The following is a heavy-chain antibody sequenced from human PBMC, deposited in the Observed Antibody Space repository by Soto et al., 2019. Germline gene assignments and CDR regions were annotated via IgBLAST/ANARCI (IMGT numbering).Heavy chain of an antibody. Sequence: SETLSLTCTVSGGSISSYYWSWIRQPPGKGLEWIGYIYYSGSTNYNPSLKSRVTISVDTSKNQFSLKLSSVTAADTAVYYCARDYGDFYFDYWGQGTTVTVSS. CDR3: ARDYGDFYFDY. CDR2: IYYSGST. J-gene: IGHJ4*03. V-gene: IGHV4-59*01. CDR1: GGSISSYY. D-gene: IGHD4-17*01.